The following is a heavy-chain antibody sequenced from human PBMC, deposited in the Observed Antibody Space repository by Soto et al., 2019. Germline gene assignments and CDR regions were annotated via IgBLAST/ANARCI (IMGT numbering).Heavy chain of an antibody. J-gene: IGHJ5*02. CDR1: GFTVSSNY. CDR2: IYAGGNT. CDR3: ARGYWLDP. Sequence: EVQVVESGGDLVQPGGSLTLSCEASGFTVSSNYMSWVRQAPGKGLEWVSIIYAGGNTYYADSLKGRLTLSRDNSENTLYLQMNSLRPDDTAIYYCARGYWLDPWGQGTLVTVSS. V-gene: IGHV3-53*04.